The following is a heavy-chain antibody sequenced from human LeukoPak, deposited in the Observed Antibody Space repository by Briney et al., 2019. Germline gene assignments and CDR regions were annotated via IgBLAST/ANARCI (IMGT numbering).Heavy chain of an antibody. CDR1: GYTFTSNY. CDR2: IAPSSGTT. CDR3: ARASGSSAVPFDY. D-gene: IGHD3-10*01. Sequence: ASVKVSCKASGYTFTSNYLHWVRQAPGQGLEWMGVIAPSSGTTSYAQKFQGRVAMTRDTSTSTLYMELSSLTSEDTAVYYCARASGSSAVPFDYWGQGTLVTVSS. V-gene: IGHV1-46*01. J-gene: IGHJ4*02.